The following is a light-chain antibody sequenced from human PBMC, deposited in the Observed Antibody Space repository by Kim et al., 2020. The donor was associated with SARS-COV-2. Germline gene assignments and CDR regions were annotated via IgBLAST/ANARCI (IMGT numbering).Light chain of an antibody. Sequence: QSVLTQPPSVSVAPGQRVTIFCTGSSSNIGAGFDVHWYQQLPGTAPKLLIYANNDRPSGVPDRFSGSKSGTSASLAIAGLQAEDEADYYCQSYDGSLGAYVFGGGTQLTVL. CDR1: SSNIGAGFD. J-gene: IGLJ3*02. CDR2: ANN. CDR3: QSYDGSLGAYV. V-gene: IGLV1-40*01.